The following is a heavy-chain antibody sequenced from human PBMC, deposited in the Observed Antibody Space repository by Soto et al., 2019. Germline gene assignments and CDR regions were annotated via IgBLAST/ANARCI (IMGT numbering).Heavy chain of an antibody. CDR3: ARRWGEAFDF. J-gene: IGHJ3*01. V-gene: IGHV4-59*08. CDR1: GGSISRYY. CDR2: IYYSGST. D-gene: IGHD3-16*01. Sequence: QVQLQASGPGLVKPSETLSLPCTVSGGSISRYYWSWIRKPPGKGLEWIGYIYYSGSTNYNPSLNSRVPISVDTAKNQFSLKLSSVTAADTAVYYCARRWGEAFDFWGQGTMVTVSS.